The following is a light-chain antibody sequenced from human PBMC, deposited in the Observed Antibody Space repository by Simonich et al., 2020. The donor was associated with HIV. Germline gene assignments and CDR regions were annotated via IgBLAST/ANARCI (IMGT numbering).Light chain of an antibody. CDR1: QSVSSD. CDR2: GAS. Sequence: EIVMTQSPATLSVSPGERATLSCMASQSVSSDLAWYQHKPGQAPRLLIYGASTRATGIPARFSGSGSGTEFTLTISSMQSEDFAVYYCQQYSKWSKTFGQGTKVEIK. CDR3: QQYSKWSKT. V-gene: IGKV3-15*01. J-gene: IGKJ1*01.